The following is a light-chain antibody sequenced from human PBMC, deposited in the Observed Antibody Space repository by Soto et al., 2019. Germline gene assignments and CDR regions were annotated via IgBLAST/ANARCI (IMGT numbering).Light chain of an antibody. CDR1: QSVGSSY. CDR3: QQYGSSPPT. Sequence: EIVLTQSPGTLSLSPGERATLSCRASQSVGSSYLAWYQQKPGQAPRLRIYGASSRATGIPDRFSGSGSGTDFTLTISRLEPEDFAVYYCQQYGSSPPTFGQGTKVEIK. V-gene: IGKV3-20*01. CDR2: GAS. J-gene: IGKJ1*01.